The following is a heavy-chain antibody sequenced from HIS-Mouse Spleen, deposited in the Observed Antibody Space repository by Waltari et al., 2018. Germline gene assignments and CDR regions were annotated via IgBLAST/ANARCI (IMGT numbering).Heavy chain of an antibody. CDR1: GYTFTIYD. CDR3: ARGHDYSNYFDY. V-gene: IGHV1-8*01. Sequence: QVQLVQSGAEVKKPGASVKVSSKASGYTFTIYDINWLRQASGQGLEWMGWMNPNSGNTGYAQKFQGRVTMTRNTSISTAYMELSSLRSEDTAVYYCARGHDYSNYFDYWGQGTLVTVSS. D-gene: IGHD4-4*01. J-gene: IGHJ4*02. CDR2: MNPNSGNT.